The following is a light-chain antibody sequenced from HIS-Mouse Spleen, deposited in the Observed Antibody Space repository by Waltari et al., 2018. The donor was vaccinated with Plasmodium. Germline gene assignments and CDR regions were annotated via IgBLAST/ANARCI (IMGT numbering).Light chain of an antibody. CDR3: QQYNNWPPEVT. Sequence: EIVMTQSPATLSVSPGERATLSCRASQSVSSNLAWYQQKPGQAPRLLIYGASTRATGIPARFSGSGSGTEFTLTISSMQSEDFAVYYGQQYNNWPPEVTFGQGTKAEIK. CDR1: QSVSSN. V-gene: IGKV3-15*01. CDR2: GAS. J-gene: IGKJ1*01.